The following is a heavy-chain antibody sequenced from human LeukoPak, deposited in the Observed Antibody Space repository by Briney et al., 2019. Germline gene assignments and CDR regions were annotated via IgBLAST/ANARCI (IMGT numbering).Heavy chain of an antibody. CDR2: INPNSGGT. V-gene: IGHV1-2*02. CDR1: GYTFTGYY. J-gene: IGHJ4*02. CDR3: ARDELGYSYGWYYFDY. D-gene: IGHD5-18*01. Sequence: ASVTVSCKASGYTFTGYYMHWVRQAPGQGLEWMGWINPNSGGTNYAQKFQGRVTMTRDTSISTAYMELSRLRSDDTAVYYCARDELGYSYGWYYFDYWGQGTLVTVSS.